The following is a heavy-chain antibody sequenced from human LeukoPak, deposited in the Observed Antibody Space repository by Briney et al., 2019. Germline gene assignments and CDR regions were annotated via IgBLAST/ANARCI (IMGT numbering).Heavy chain of an antibody. CDR1: GFTFSSYW. V-gene: IGHV3-74*01. Sequence: GGTLRLSCAASGFTFSSYWMHWVRQAPGKGLVWVSRIKSDGNTNYADSVKSRFTISRDNAKNTVSLQLNSLRAEDTGVYYCARAPSESGGYYPEYFRHGGQGTLVTVSS. D-gene: IGHD3-22*01. CDR3: ARAPSESGGYYPEYFRH. CDR2: IKSDGNT. J-gene: IGHJ1*01.